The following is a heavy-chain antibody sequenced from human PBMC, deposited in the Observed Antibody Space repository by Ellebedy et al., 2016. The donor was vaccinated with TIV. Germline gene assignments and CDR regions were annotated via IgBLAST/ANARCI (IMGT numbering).Heavy chain of an antibody. J-gene: IGHJ4*02. V-gene: IGHV4-39*07. CDR3: ATVGSGGRPIDY. Sequence: MPSETLSLTCTVSGGSISSSSYYWGWIRQPPGKGLEWIGSIYYSGNTYHNPSLKSRVTISVDTSKNQLSLKLSSVTAADTAVYYCATVGSGGRPIDYWGQGTLVTVSS. D-gene: IGHD3-3*01. CDR1: GGSISSSSYY. CDR2: IYYSGNT.